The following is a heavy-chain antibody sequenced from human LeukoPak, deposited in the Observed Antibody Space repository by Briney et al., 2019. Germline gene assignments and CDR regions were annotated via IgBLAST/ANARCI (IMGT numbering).Heavy chain of an antibody. CDR1: GYSFTSYW. CDR2: IDPSDSYT. V-gene: IGHV5-10-1*01. CDR3: ARVTYYYDSRDFDY. Sequence: GESLKISCKGSGYSFTSYWISWVRQMPGKGLEWMGRIDPSDSYTNYSPSFQGHVTISADKSISTAYLQWCSLKASDTAMYYCARVTYYYDSRDFDYWGQGTLVTVSS. J-gene: IGHJ4*02. D-gene: IGHD3-22*01.